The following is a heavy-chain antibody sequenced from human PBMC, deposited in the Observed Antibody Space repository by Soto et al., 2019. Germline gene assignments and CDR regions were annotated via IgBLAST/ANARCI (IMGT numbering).Heavy chain of an antibody. CDR3: AKRRGAGGNFDY. J-gene: IGHJ4*02. CDR2: VSIGGST. V-gene: IGHV3-23*01. D-gene: IGHD1-26*01. CDR1: GFTFSSYA. Sequence: LRLSCAASGFTFSSYAMGWVRQGPGKGLKWVAVVSIGGSTHYADSVRGRFTISRDNSKNTLSLQMNSLTAEDTAVYFCAKRRGAGGNFDYWGQGALVTVSS.